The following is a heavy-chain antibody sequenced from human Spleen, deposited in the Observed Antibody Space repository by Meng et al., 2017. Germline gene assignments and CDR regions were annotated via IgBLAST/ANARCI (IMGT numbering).Heavy chain of an antibody. CDR1: GITFSTST. D-gene: IGHD3-16*01. V-gene: IGHV3-30-3*01. Sequence: QVQLVESGRGLVQLGTSLRLSCAASGITFSTSTMSWVRQSPGKGLVWVALISDDGGIKYYADSVRGRFTISRDNSKNTMYLQMSSLRPEDTAVYYCAGGPNWRRWGEFDYWGQGALVTVSS. CDR3: AGGPNWRRWGEFDY. CDR2: ISDDGGIK. J-gene: IGHJ4*02.